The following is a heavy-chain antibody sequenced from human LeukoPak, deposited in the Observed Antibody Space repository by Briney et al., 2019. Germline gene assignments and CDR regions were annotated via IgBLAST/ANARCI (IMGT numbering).Heavy chain of an antibody. CDR3: ARRPGSGWYVLDY. CDR2: ISDSGGST. Sequence: GGSLRLSCAASGFIFNNYWMSWVRQAPGKGLEWVSVISDSGGSTYSADSVKGRFTISRDNSKSTLYLQMNSLRAEDTAIYYCARRPGSGWYVLDYWGQGTLVTVSS. J-gene: IGHJ4*02. D-gene: IGHD6-19*01. V-gene: IGHV3-23*01. CDR1: GFIFNNYW.